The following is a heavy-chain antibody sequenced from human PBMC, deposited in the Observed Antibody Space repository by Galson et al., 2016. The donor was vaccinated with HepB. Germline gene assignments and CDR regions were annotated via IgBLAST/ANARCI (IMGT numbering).Heavy chain of an antibody. D-gene: IGHD2-21*02. CDR2: VSHSGDT. CDR3: ARHDSAIFHH. CDR1: GVSISDSY. J-gene: IGHJ1*01. V-gene: IGHV4-59*08. Sequence: SETLSLTCTVSGVSISDSYWTWIRQSPGKGLEWIGYVSHSGDTSYNPSLKSRVTMSVDTSKNHFSLNLSSVPAADSAVYYCARHDSAIFHHWGPGTLVTVSS.